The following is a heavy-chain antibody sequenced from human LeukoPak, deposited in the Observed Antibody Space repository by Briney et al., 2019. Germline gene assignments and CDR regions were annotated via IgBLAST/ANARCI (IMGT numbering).Heavy chain of an antibody. V-gene: IGHV5-51*01. CDR3: VRHVPVSSPSGFDY. CDR2: IYPDDSDT. D-gene: IGHD3-10*01. J-gene: IGHJ4*02. Sequence: GESLKISCKGSGYNFATKWIGWVRQMPGKGLEWMGIIYPDDSDTRYGPSFQGQVTISADKSINTAYLQWSSLKASDTAIYYCVRHVPVSSPSGFDYWGQGTLVTVSS. CDR1: GYNFATKW.